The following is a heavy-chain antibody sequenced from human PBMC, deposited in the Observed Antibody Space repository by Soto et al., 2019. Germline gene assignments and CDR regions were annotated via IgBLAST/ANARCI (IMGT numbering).Heavy chain of an antibody. D-gene: IGHD6-13*01. CDR3: AREFXVLRHSSSYYYYYGMDV. CDR1: GGSISSYY. V-gene: IGHV4-59*01. CDR2: IYYSGST. Sequence: SGPLSLTCTVSGGSISSYYWSWIRQPPGKGVEWIGYIYYSGSTNYNPSLKSRVTISVDTSKNQFSLKLSSVTAADTAVYYCAREFXVLRHSSSYYYYYGMDVWGQGTTVTVSS. J-gene: IGHJ6*02.